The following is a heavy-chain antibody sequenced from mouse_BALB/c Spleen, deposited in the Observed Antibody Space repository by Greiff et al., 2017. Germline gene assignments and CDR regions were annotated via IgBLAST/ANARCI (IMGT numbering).Heavy chain of an antibody. J-gene: IGHJ2*01. Sequence: EVKLEESGGVLVQPGGSLRLSCATSGFTFTDYYMSWVRQPPGKALEWLGFIRNKGNGYTTEYSASVKGRFTISRDNSQSILYLQMNTLRAEDSATYYCARDRGYGFDYWGQGTTLTVSS. CDR3: ARDRGYGFDY. CDR2: IRNKGNGYTT. CDR1: GFTFTDYY. D-gene: IGHD2-14*01. V-gene: IGHV7-3*02.